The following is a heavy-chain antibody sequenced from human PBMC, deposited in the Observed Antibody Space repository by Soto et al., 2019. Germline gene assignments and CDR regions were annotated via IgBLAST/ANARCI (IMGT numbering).Heavy chain of an antibody. J-gene: IGHJ4*02. V-gene: IGHV1-46*01. Sequence: QVQLVQSGAEVKKPGASVRISCRASGYSFTSTYGHWVRQAPGQGPEWMGIINPAGGTTYYAQKFPGRLTITSDTPTDTVFMALNDLTSEDTAVYFCALKVVTYYDNWGQGNLLTVSS. D-gene: IGHD2-21*02. CDR2: INPAGGTT. CDR1: GYSFTSTY. CDR3: ALKVVTYYDN.